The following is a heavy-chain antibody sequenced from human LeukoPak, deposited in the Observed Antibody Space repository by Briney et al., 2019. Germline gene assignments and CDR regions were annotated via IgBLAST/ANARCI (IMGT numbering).Heavy chain of an antibody. CDR1: GGSISSYY. CDR3: ARGLSYYDSSGYYYDYFDY. D-gene: IGHD3-22*01. J-gene: IGHJ4*02. CDR2: IYTSGST. V-gene: IGHV4-4*07. Sequence: PSETLSPTCTVSGGSISSYYWSWIRQPAGKGLEWIGRIYTSGSTNYNPSLKSRVTMSVDTSKNQFSLKLSSVTAADTAVYYCARGLSYYDSSGYYYDYFDYWGQGTLVTVSS.